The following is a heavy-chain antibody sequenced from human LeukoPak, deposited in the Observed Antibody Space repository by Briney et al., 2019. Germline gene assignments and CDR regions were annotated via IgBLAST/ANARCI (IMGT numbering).Heavy chain of an antibody. CDR1: GYTFTTYA. Sequence: ASVKVSCKASGYTFTTYAMNWVRQAPGQGLEWMGWIATNTGNPTYAQGFTGRFVFSLDTSVSTAYLQISSLKAEDTAVYYCARGWTSGWPPQLGYWGQGTPVTVSS. V-gene: IGHV7-4-1*02. D-gene: IGHD6-19*01. J-gene: IGHJ4*02. CDR3: ARGWTSGWPPQLGY. CDR2: IATNTGNP.